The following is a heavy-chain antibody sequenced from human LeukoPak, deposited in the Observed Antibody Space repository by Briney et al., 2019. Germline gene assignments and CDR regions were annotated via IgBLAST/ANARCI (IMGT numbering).Heavy chain of an antibody. Sequence: PSETLSLTCTVSGGSISSHYWSWIRQPPGKGLEWIGYMYYSGSTNYNPSLKSRVTISVDTSKNQFSLKLSSVTAADTAVYYCARVGIAAADYYYYYYMDVWGKGTTVTISS. J-gene: IGHJ6*03. CDR1: GGSISSHY. CDR3: ARVGIAAADYYYYYYMDV. V-gene: IGHV4-59*08. CDR2: MYYSGST. D-gene: IGHD6-13*01.